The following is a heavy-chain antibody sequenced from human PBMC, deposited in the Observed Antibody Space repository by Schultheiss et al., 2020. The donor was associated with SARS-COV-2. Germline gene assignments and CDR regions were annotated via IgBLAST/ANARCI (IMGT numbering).Heavy chain of an antibody. V-gene: IGHV3-21*01. J-gene: IGHJ4*02. CDR1: GFTFDDYV. D-gene: IGHD6-6*01. Sequence: GGSLRLSCAASGFTFDDYVMHWVRQAPGKGLEWVSSISSSSSYIYYADSVKGRFTISRDNSKNTLYLQMNSLRAEDTAVYYCARGRGQLVPFDYWGQGTLVTVSS. CDR2: ISSSSSYI. CDR3: ARGRGQLVPFDY.